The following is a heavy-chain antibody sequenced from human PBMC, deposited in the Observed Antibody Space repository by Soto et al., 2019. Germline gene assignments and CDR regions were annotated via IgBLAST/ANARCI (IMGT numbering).Heavy chain of an antibody. V-gene: IGHV1-69*08. Sequence: QVQLVQSGAEVKKPGSSVKVSCKASGGTFSSYTISWVRQAPGQGLEWMGRIIPILGIANYAQKFQGRVTTTADKSTSTAYMELSSLRSEDTAVYYCAREGGDWRYYFDYWGQGTLVTVSS. J-gene: IGHJ4*02. CDR1: GGTFSSYT. D-gene: IGHD1-1*01. CDR3: AREGGDWRYYFDY. CDR2: IIPILGIA.